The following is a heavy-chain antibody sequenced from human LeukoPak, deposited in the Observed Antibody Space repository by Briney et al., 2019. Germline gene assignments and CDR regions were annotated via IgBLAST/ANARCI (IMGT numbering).Heavy chain of an antibody. CDR3: ARVGVRYSSSATFDC. CDR1: GFTFSSYS. Sequence: TGGSLRLSCAASGFTFSSYSMNWVRQAPGKGLEWVSSISISSSYIYYADSVKGGFTIYRDNAKNSLYLQMNSLRAEDAAVYYCARVGVRYSSSATFDCWGQGTLVTVSS. J-gene: IGHJ4*02. D-gene: IGHD6-6*01. CDR2: ISISSSYI. V-gene: IGHV3-21*01.